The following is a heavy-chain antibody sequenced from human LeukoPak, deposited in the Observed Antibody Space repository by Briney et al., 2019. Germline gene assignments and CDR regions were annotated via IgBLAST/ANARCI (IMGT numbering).Heavy chain of an antibody. Sequence: GGSLRLSCAASGFTFSSYWMSWVRQAPGKGLEWVANIKQDGSEKYYVDSVKGRFTISRDNAKNSLYLQMNSLRAEDTAVYYCARGLRYYYYYYMDVWGKGTTVTVSS. CDR2: IKQDGSEK. J-gene: IGHJ6*03. CDR1: GFTFSSYW. CDR3: ARGLRYYYYYYMDV. D-gene: IGHD3-9*01. V-gene: IGHV3-7*01.